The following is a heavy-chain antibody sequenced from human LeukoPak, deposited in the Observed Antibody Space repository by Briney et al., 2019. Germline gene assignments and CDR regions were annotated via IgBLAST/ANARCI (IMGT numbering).Heavy chain of an antibody. Sequence: ASVKVSCKASGYTFTSYGISWVRQAPGQGLEWMGWINPNSGGTNYAQKFQGRVTMTRDTSISTAYMELSRLRSDDTAVYYCARDQGSGSSDYWGQGTLVTVSS. D-gene: IGHD3-10*01. CDR1: GYTFTSYG. CDR3: ARDQGSGSSDY. CDR2: INPNSGGT. J-gene: IGHJ4*02. V-gene: IGHV1-2*02.